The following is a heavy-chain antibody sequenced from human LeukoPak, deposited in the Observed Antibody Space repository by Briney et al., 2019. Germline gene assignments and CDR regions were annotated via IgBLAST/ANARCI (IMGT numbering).Heavy chain of an antibody. V-gene: IGHV3-33*01. D-gene: IGHD2-15*01. CDR1: GFTFSSYG. Sequence: GGSLRLSCAASGFTFSSYGMHWVRQAPGKGLEWVAVIWYDGSNKYYADSVKGRFTISRDNAKNTLYLQMNSLRAEDTAVYYCARYCSGGSCYSAFDYWGQGTLVTASS. CDR3: ARYCSGGSCYSAFDY. J-gene: IGHJ4*02. CDR2: IWYDGSNK.